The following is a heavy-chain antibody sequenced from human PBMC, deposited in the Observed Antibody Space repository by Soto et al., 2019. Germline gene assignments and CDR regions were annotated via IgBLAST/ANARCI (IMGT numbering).Heavy chain of an antibody. J-gene: IGHJ5*01. V-gene: IGHV4-30-2*01. CDR1: GGSISSGDYS. CDR2: IYHSGST. CDR3: ARVQIDFYDSSGFSPWFDP. Sequence: SETLSLTCAVSGGSISSGDYSWSWIRQPPGKGLEWIGYIYHSGSTYYNPSLKSRVTISVDRSKNQFSLNLSSVTAADTAVYYCARVQIDFYDSSGFSPWFDPWGQGTLVTVSS. D-gene: IGHD3-22*01.